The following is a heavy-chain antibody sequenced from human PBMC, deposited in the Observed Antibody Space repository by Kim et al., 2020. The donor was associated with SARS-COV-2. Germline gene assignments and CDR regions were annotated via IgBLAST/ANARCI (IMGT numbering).Heavy chain of an antibody. Sequence: GGSLRLSCAASGFTFSSYALSWVRQAPGKGLEWVSVISNSGGSTYYADSVKGRFTISRDNSKNTLYLQMNSLRAEDTAVYYCAKQDDLSARGIITVTGPFGYWGQGTLVTVSS. CDR3: AKQDDLSARGIITVTGPFGY. CDR2: ISNSGGST. D-gene: IGHD6-19*01. V-gene: IGHV3-23*01. CDR1: GFTFSSYA. J-gene: IGHJ4*02.